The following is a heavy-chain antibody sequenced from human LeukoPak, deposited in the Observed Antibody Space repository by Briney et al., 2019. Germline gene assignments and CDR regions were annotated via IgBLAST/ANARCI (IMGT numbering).Heavy chain of an antibody. Sequence: GGSLRLSCAASGFTFSSYAMHWVRQAPGKGLEWVAVISYDGSNKYYADSVKGRFTISRDNSKNTLYLQMNSLRPEDTAVYYCARLRFLEWLLFDYWGQGTLVTVSS. CDR2: ISYDGSNK. CDR1: GFTFSSYA. D-gene: IGHD3-3*01. J-gene: IGHJ4*02. V-gene: IGHV3-30-3*01. CDR3: ARLRFLEWLLFDY.